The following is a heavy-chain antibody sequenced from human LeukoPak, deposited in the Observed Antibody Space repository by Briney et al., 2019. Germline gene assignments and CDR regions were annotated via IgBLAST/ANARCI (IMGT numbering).Heavy chain of an antibody. CDR3: ARDDICSSTSCYEAYYYYGMDV. D-gene: IGHD2-2*01. Sequence: PGGSLRLSCAASGFTFSSYAMSWVRQAPGKGLEWVSSISSSSSYIYYADSVKGRFTISRDNAKNSLYLQMNSLRAEDTAVYYCARDDICSSTSCYEAYYYYGMDVWGQGTTVTVSS. CDR1: GFTFSSYA. CDR2: ISSSSSYI. J-gene: IGHJ6*02. V-gene: IGHV3-21*01.